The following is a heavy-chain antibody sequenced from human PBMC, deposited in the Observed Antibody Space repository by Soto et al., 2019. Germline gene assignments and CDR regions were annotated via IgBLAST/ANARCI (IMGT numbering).Heavy chain of an antibody. D-gene: IGHD6-13*01. V-gene: IGHV3-7*05. J-gene: IGHJ3*02. CDR2: INRDASKM. CDR3: ARDVSPGSSSLYLDAFDI. Sequence: EVQLEESGGDLVQPGGSLRLSCAASGFTLSSYWMTWVRQAPGKGLEWVANINRDASKMSYLDSVRGRFTISRDNVRNSLYLRMDSLRADDTALYYCARDVSPGSSSLYLDAFDIWGQGTMVTVSS. CDR1: GFTLSSYW.